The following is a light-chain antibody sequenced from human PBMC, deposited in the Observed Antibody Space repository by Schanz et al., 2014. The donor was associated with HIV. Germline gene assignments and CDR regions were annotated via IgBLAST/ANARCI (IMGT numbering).Light chain of an antibody. CDR1: GSNIGSNY. V-gene: IGLV1-51*01. J-gene: IGLJ2*01. CDR3: GTWENTLTGEI. CDR2: DND. Sequence: QSVLTQPPSVSAAPGQKVTISCSGSGSNIGSNYVSWYQQLPGTAPKLLIYDNDKRPSGIPDRFSGSKSGTSATLVISDLQTGDEADYYCGTWENTLTGEIFGGGTKLTVL.